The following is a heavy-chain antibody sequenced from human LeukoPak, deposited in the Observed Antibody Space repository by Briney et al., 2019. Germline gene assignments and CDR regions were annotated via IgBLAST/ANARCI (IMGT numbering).Heavy chain of an antibody. J-gene: IGHJ3*02. V-gene: IGHV1-69*05. CDR1: GGTFSSYA. CDR2: IIPIFGTA. D-gene: IGHD4-17*01. Sequence: SVKVSCKASGGTFSSYAISWVRQAPGQGLEWMGRIIPIFGTANHAQKFQGRVTITTDESTRTAYMELSSLRSEDTAVYYCATRENGDYDAFDIWGQGTMVTVSS. CDR3: ATRENGDYDAFDI.